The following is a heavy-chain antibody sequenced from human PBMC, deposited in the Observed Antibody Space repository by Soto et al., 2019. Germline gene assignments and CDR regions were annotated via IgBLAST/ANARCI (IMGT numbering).Heavy chain of an antibody. J-gene: IGHJ5*02. CDR1: GFSFSTYA. CDR3: AKVSVVVLAAGDWFDP. CDR2: ISGNSGST. V-gene: IGHV3-23*01. D-gene: IGHD2-15*01. Sequence: PGGSLRLSCAASGFSFSTYAMTWVRQAPGKGLEWVSGISGNSGSTYYADSVKGRFTVSRDNSRNTVYLQMNSLRGDDTAVYYCAKVSVVVLAAGDWFDPWRQGTLVTVSS.